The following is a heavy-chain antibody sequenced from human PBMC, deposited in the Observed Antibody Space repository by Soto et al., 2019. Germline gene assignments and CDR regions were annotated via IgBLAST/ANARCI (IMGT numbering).Heavy chain of an antibody. V-gene: IGHV3-30-3*01. Sequence: QVQLVESGGGVVQPGRSLRLSCAASGFTFSSYAMHWVRQAPGKGLEWVAVISYDGSNKYYADSVKGRFTISRDNSKNTLYLQMNSLRAEDTAVYYCARGYCSGGSCYETDFIQYFDYWGQGTLVTVSS. J-gene: IGHJ4*02. CDR3: ARGYCSGGSCYETDFIQYFDY. CDR1: GFTFSSYA. CDR2: ISYDGSNK. D-gene: IGHD2-15*01.